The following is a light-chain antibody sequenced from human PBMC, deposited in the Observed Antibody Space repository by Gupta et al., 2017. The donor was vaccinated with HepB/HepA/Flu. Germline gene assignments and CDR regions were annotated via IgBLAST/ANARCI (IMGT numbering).Light chain of an antibody. CDR2: GVS. V-gene: IGKV1-8*01. J-gene: IGKJ4*01. Sequence: AIRMTQSPSSFSASPGDTVTITCRASQDVSTFLAWYQQKAGKAPKLLIYGVSTLKTGVPSRFSGSGSGTDFTLTISHLQSEDFASYYCQQDNDYPITFGGGTRVEIK. CDR3: QQDNDYPIT. CDR1: QDVSTF.